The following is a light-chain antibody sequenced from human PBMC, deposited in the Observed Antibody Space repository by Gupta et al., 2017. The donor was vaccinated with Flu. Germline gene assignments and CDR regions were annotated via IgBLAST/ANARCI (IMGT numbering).Light chain of an antibody. CDR2: STS. CDR3: VLYMGSGVSL. V-gene: IGLV8-61*01. Sequence: QTVVTQEPSFSVSPGGTVTLTCGLSSGSVSTSYSTTWYQQTPGQAPRTPIYSTSTRSSGVPDRFSGSILGNKAALTITGAQADDESDYYCVLYMGSGVSLFGGGTKLTVL. CDR1: SGSVSTSYS. J-gene: IGLJ3*02.